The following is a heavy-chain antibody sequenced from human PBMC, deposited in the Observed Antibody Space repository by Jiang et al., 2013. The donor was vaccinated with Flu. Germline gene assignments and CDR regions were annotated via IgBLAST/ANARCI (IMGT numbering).Heavy chain of an antibody. CDR2: ISYSGST. Sequence: GSGLVKPSETLSLTCTVSGGSISGYYWTWIRQPPGKGLEWIGYISYSGSTNYNPSLKSRVTISVDTSKDQFSLKLSSVTAADTAVYYCARDPSIITMVRGYGMDVWGQGTTVTVSS. J-gene: IGHJ6*02. D-gene: IGHD3-10*01. CDR3: ARDPSIITMVRGYGMDV. CDR1: GGSISGYY. V-gene: IGHV4-59*01.